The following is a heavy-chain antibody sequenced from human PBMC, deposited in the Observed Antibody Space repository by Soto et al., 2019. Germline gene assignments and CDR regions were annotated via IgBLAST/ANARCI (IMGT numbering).Heavy chain of an antibody. V-gene: IGHV1-69*13. Sequence: SVKVSCKASGGTFSSYSISWVLQAPGQGLEWMGGIIPIFGTANYAQKFQGRVTITADESTSTAYMELSSLRSEDTAVYYCATSGKYYYDSSGFDYWGQGTLVTVSS. CDR1: GGTFSSYS. CDR3: ATSGKYYYDSSGFDY. D-gene: IGHD3-22*01. CDR2: IIPIFGTA. J-gene: IGHJ4*02.